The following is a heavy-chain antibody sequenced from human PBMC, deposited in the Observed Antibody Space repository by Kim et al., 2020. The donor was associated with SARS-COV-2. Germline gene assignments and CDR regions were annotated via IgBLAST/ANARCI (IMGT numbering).Heavy chain of an antibody. Sequence: YGQWVQDRVTMTRDTSTSTAYMELSRLRSDDTAVFYCARDLAGGGEKFDYWGQGTLVTVSS. CDR3: ARDLAGGGEKFDY. J-gene: IGHJ4*02. V-gene: IGHV1-2*02. D-gene: IGHD3-10*01.